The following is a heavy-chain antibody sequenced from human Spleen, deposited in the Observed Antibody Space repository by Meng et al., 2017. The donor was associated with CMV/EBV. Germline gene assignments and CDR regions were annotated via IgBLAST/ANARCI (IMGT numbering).Heavy chain of an antibody. D-gene: IGHD6-13*01. V-gene: IGHV1-2*02. CDR1: GYNFTGYY. CDR3: ARDIAARSSDYYYYGMDV. CDR2: INPNSGGT. J-gene: IGHJ6*02. Sequence: ASVQVSCKASGYNFTGYYMHWVRQAPGQGLEWMGWINPNSGGTTYAQKFQGRVTMTGDTSITTAYMELSRLRSDDTAVYYCARDIAARSSDYYYYGMDVWGQGTTVTVSS.